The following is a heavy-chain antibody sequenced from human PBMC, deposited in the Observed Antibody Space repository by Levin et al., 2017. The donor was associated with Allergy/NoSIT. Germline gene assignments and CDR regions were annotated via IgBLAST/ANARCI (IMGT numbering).Heavy chain of an antibody. CDR1: GFTVSDNY. D-gene: IGHD3-9*01. CDR3: ARGAFYDLLTGYTPFDY. J-gene: IGHJ4*02. V-gene: IGHV3-66*02. CDR2: IYSGGNT. Sequence: RGSLRLSCAASGFTVSDNYMSWVRQAPGKGLEWVSVIYSGGNTHYADSVKGRFTISRDDSKNTMYLQMSSLRPEDTAVYYCARGAFYDLLTGYTPFDYWGQGTLVTVSS.